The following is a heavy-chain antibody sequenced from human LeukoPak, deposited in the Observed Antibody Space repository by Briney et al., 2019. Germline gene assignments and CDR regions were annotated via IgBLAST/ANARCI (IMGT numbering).Heavy chain of an antibody. CDR1: GFTFITNA. Sequence: GGSRRLSCAASGFTFITNAMSWVRQAPGKGLEWVSFISGSFSGSSGSTYYGDSVKCRFTISRDNSKNTLYLQMNSLRAEDTAVYYCAKKGHDPRDAFDIWGQGTMVTVSS. CDR3: AKKGHDPRDAFDI. V-gene: IGHV3-23*01. D-gene: IGHD3-16*01. CDR2: ISGSFSGSSGST. J-gene: IGHJ3*02.